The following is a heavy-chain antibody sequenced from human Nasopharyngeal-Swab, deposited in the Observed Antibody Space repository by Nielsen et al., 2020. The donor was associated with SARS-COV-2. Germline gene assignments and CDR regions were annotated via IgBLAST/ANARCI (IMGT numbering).Heavy chain of an antibody. J-gene: IGHJ1*01. CDR3: AKAPRGITMSYFQH. CDR2: ISGSGGST. CDR1: GFTFSSYA. V-gene: IGHV3-23*01. Sequence: GESLKISCAASGFTFSSYAMSWDRQATGKGLEWVSAISGSGGSTYYADSVKGRFTISRDNSKNTLYLQMNSLRAEDTAVYYCAKAPRGITMSYFQHWGQGTLVTVSS. D-gene: IGHD3-10*02.